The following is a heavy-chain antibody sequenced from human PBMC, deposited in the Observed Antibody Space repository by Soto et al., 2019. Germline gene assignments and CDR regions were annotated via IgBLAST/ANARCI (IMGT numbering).Heavy chain of an antibody. CDR2: INANNGGA. CDR3: AREGGSETLQPSYNWFDT. V-gene: IGHV1-2*02. Sequence: ASVKVSCKASEYTFTDYHIHWVRQAPGQGLEFMGWINANNGGAGSAQQFQGRVTVTRDTSITTVYMELSNLRSDDTAVYYCAREGGSETLQPSYNWFDTWGQGTLVT. CDR1: EYTFTDYH. D-gene: IGHD6-25*01. J-gene: IGHJ5*02.